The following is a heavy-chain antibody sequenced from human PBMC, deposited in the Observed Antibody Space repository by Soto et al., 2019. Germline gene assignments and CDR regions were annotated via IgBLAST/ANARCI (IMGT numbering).Heavy chain of an antibody. Sequence: QVQLVQSGAEVKKPGSSVKVSCKASGGTFSSYAISWVRQAPGQGLEWMGGIIPIFGTANYAQKFQGRVTITADESTSTAYMELSSLRSEDTAVYYCASDVHIVATPAHWFDPWGQGTLVTVSS. CDR1: GGTFSSYA. CDR2: IIPIFGTA. V-gene: IGHV1-69*12. D-gene: IGHD5-12*01. J-gene: IGHJ5*02. CDR3: ASDVHIVATPAHWFDP.